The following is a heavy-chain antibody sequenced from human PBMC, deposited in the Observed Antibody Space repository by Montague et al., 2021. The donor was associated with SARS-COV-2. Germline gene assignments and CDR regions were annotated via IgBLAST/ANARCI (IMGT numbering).Heavy chain of an antibody. J-gene: IGHJ4*02. CDR3: ARGAPGF. CDR2: IRHSGAT. CDR1: GGSFSDYP. D-gene: IGHD6-25*01. V-gene: IGHV4-34*01. Sequence: SGTLSLTCAVYGGSFSDYPWTWIRQPPGKGLQWIGQIRHSGATKYNPSLESRLTISVDTSKNQFSLKLSSVTAADTAVYYCARGAPGFWGQGSLVTVSS.